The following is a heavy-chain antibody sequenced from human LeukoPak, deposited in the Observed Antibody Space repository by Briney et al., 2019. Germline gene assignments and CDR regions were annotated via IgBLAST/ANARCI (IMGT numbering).Heavy chain of an antibody. D-gene: IGHD2-21*01. CDR2: VSGSGANT. V-gene: IGHV3-23*01. J-gene: IGHJ3*02. CDR1: GFTFHNYA. CDR3: AKQFGDYVGEAFDI. Sequence: PGGSLRLSXAASGFTFHNYAMSWARQAPGKGLEWVSVVSGSGANTYYADFVKGRFTTSRDNSKNTLFLQMNSLRAEDTAIYYCAKQFGDYVGEAFDIWGRGTMVIVSS.